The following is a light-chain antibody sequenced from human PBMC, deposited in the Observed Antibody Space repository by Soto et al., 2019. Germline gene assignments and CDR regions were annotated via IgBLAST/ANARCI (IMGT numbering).Light chain of an antibody. CDR2: DVS. CDR1: SSDVGGYNS. V-gene: IGLV2-11*01. Sequence: QSALTQPRSVSGSPGQSVTISCTGTSSDVGGYNSVSWYQQHPGKAPKVMIHDVSKRPSGVPDRFSGSKSGNTASLTISGRQAEEEADYYCCSYAGSYTVIFGGGTKVTVL. J-gene: IGLJ2*01. CDR3: CSYAGSYTVI.